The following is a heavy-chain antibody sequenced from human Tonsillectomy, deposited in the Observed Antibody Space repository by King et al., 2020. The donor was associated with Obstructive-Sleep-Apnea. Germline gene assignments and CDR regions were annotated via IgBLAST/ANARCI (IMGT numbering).Heavy chain of an antibody. J-gene: IGHJ4*02. CDR2: IDPSDSYT. D-gene: IGHD4-17*01. CDR1: GYSFTSYW. V-gene: IGHV5-10-1*03. CDR3: ARQGTVTSSFDY. Sequence: VQLVESGAEVKKPGESLRISCKGSGYSFTSYWISWVRQMPGKGLDWMGRIDPSDSYTNYSPSFQGHATISAAKSISTAYLQWSSLKASDTTMYYCARQGTVTSSFDYWGQGTLVTVSS.